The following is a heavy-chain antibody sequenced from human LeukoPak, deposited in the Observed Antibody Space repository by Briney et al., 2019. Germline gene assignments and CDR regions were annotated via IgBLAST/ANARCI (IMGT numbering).Heavy chain of an antibody. D-gene: IGHD3-22*01. CDR2: ISAYNGHT. CDR3: ARDLTHRRNYDNSGYQIVPAF. Sequence: ASVRVSCKASGYIFTSYGISWVRQAPGQGLEWMGWISAYNGHTRYVQKLQDRVTMTTDTSTSTAYMDLRSLRSDDTAVYYCARDLTHRRNYDNSGYQIVPAFWGQGTLVTVSS. CDR1: GYIFTSYG. J-gene: IGHJ4*02. V-gene: IGHV1-18*01.